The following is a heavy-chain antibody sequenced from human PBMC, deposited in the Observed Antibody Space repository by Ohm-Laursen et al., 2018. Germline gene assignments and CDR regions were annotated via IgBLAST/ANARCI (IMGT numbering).Heavy chain of an antibody. CDR2: INWNGDTT. D-gene: IGHD2-15*01. CDR1: GFTSAEYT. CDR3: VKEGGTMYFDS. Sequence: SLRLSCAASGFTSAEYTMQWVCQSPGKGLEWVSLINWNGDTTYYADSVKGRFIISRDNSKNSLHLQMYSLRIEDTGVYYCVKEGGTMYFDSWGQGTLVTVSP. V-gene: IGHV3-43*01. J-gene: IGHJ5*01.